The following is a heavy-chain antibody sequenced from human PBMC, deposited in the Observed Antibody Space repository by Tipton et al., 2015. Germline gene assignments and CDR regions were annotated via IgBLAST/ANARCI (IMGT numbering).Heavy chain of an antibody. CDR1: AYSISTDYY. J-gene: IGHJ4*02. CDR2: IQYSGST. CDR3: ARARGRHGGLFDS. D-gene: IGHD4-23*01. V-gene: IGHV4-38-2*01. Sequence: TLSLTCAVSAYSISTDYYWVWIRQPPGKELEWIGYIQYSGSTNYNPSLKSRVTISVETSKTQFSLKMSSVTASDTAVYYCARARGRHGGLFDSWGQGILVTVSS.